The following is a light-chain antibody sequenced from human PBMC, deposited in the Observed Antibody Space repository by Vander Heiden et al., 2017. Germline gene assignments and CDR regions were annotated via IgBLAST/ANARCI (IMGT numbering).Light chain of an antibody. CDR1: SIDVGGYNY. CDR3: CSYAGSYPYV. J-gene: IGLJ1*01. Sequence: PHSVSGSPGQSVTISCTGTSIDVGGYNYVSWYQQHPGKAPILMIYDVSKRPSGVPDRFSGSKSGNTASLTISGLQAEDEADYYCCSYAGSYPYVFGTGTKVTVL. CDR2: DVS. V-gene: IGLV2-11*01.